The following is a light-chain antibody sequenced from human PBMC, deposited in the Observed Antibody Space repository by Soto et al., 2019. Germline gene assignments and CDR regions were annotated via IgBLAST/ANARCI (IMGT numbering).Light chain of an antibody. CDR3: QQYYSYPRT. CDR1: QSISSW. CDR2: KAS. Sequence: DIQMTQSPSTLSASVGDRVTITCRASQSISSWLAWYQHKPGKAPNLLIYKASSLESGVPSRFSGSGSGTEFTLTISSLQPDDFATYDCQQYYSYPRTFGQGTKVEIK. V-gene: IGKV1-5*03. J-gene: IGKJ1*01.